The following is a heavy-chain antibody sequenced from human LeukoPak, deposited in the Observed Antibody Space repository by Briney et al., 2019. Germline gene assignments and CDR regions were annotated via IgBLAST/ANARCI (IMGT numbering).Heavy chain of an antibody. CDR3: TTEYCSGGSCYDY. CDR1: GFTFSNAW. V-gene: IGHV3-15*01. Sequence: PGGSLRLSCAASGFTFSNAWMSWVRQAPGKGLEWVGRIKSKTDGGTTDYAAPVKGRFTISRDDSKNTLYLQMNSLKTEDTAVYYCTTEYCSGGSCYDYWGRGTLVTVSS. CDR2: IKSKTDGGTT. J-gene: IGHJ4*02. D-gene: IGHD2-15*01.